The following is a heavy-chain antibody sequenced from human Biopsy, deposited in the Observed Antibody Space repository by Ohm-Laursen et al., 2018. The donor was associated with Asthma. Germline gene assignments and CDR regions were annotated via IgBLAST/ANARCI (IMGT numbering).Heavy chain of an antibody. CDR3: AKEVFPGWELRRGPDS. D-gene: IGHD1-26*01. CDR1: GFTFINYG. V-gene: IGHV3-30*18. Sequence: SLRLSCAAPGFTFINYGIHWVRQAPGKGLEWVAVISFDGSNKDFADSVKGRFTISRDNSRNTLHLEMNSLRAVDTAVYFCAKEVFPGWELRRGPDSWGQGTLVTVSS. J-gene: IGHJ4*02. CDR2: ISFDGSNK.